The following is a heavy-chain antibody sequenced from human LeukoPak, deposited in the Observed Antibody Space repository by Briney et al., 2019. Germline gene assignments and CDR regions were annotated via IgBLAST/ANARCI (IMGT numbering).Heavy chain of an antibody. Sequence: ASVKVSCKASGYTFTSYTMHWVRQAPGQRLEWMGWVNIGNGDTEYSQKFQGRVTFTKDTSASTAYMDLNSLRSEDTAVYYCARDGSGSYPYYFDYWGQGTLVTVSS. J-gene: IGHJ4*02. D-gene: IGHD3-10*01. V-gene: IGHV1-3*04. CDR1: GYTFTSYT. CDR3: ARDGSGSYPYYFDY. CDR2: VNIGNGDT.